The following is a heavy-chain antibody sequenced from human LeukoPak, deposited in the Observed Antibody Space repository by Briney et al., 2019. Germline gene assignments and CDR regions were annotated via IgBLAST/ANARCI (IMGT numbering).Heavy chain of an antibody. CDR3: ARMDGQQLVDY. Sequence: SGPTLVNPTQTLTLTCTFSGFSLSTSGMCVSWIRDPPGKALEWLARIDWADDKYYSTALKTRLTISKDTSKNQVVLTMTNMDPVDTATYYCARMDGQQLVDYWGQGTLVTVSS. CDR2: IDWADDK. V-gene: IGHV2-70*11. J-gene: IGHJ4*02. CDR1: GFSLSTSGMC. D-gene: IGHD6-13*01.